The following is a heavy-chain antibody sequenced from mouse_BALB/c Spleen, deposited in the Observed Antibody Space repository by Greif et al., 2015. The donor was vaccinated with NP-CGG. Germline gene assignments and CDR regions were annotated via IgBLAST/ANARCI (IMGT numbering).Heavy chain of an antibody. D-gene: IGHD2-1*01. V-gene: IGHV1S41*01. CDR3: ARTYGNCVGYYAMDY. Sequence: DLVKPGASVKLSCKASGYTFTSYWINWIKQRPGQGLEWIGRIAPGSGSTYYNEMFKGKATLTVDTSSSTAYIQLSSLSSEGSAVYFCARTYGNCVGYYAMDYWGQGTSVTVSS. CDR1: GYTFTSYW. CDR2: IAPGSGST. J-gene: IGHJ4*01.